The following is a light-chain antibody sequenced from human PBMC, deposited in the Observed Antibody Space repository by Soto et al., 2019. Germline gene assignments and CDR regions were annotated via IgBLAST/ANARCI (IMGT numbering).Light chain of an antibody. CDR3: QSYDSSLSGSV. V-gene: IGLV2-18*02. CDR1: STDFVSYNR. CDR2: EVS. Sequence: QSVLTQPPSVSGSPGQSVTISCTGTSTDFVSYNRVSWYQQPPGTAPKLMIYEVSKRPSGVPDRFSGSKSGNTASLTVSALQAEDEADYYCQSYDSSLSGSVFGTGTKVTVL. J-gene: IGLJ1*01.